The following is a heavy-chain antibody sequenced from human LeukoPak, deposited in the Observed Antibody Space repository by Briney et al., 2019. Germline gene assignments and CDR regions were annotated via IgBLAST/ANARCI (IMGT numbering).Heavy chain of an antibody. Sequence: SQTLSLTRTVSGGSISSGGYYWSWIRQHPGKGLEWIGYIYYSGSTYYNPSLKSRVTISVDTSKNQFSLKLSSVTAADTAVYYCARALTGTYYFDYWGQGTLVTVSS. D-gene: IGHD1-20*01. CDR3: ARALTGTYYFDY. V-gene: IGHV4-31*03. CDR2: IYYSGST. CDR1: GGSISSGGYY. J-gene: IGHJ4*02.